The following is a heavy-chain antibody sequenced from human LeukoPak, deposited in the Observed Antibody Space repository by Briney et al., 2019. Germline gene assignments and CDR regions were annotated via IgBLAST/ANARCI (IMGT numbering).Heavy chain of an antibody. J-gene: IGHJ4*02. CDR2: ISSSSSTI. CDR1: GFTFRSYS. CDR3: ARDRQLIGYCSGGSCGYYFDY. D-gene: IGHD2-15*01. Sequence: PGGSLRLSCAASGFTFRSYSMNWVRQAPGKGLEWVSYISSSSSTIYYADSVKGRFTISRDNAKNSLYLQMNSLRAEDTAVYYCARDRQLIGYCSGGSCGYYFDYWGQGTLVTVSS. V-gene: IGHV3-48*01.